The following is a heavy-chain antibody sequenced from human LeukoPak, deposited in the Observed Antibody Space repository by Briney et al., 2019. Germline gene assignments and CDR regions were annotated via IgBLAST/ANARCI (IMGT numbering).Heavy chain of an antibody. CDR2: IYYSGST. CDR3: ARDRAVLRFLEWLRYFDY. J-gene: IGHJ4*02. Sequence: PSETLSLTCTVSGGSISNYYWSWIRQPPGKGLEWIGYIYYSGSTYYNPSLKSRVTISVDTSKNQFSLKLSSVTAADTAVYYCARDRAVLRFLEWLRYFDYWGQGTLVTVSS. CDR1: GGSISNYY. V-gene: IGHV4-59*12. D-gene: IGHD3-3*01.